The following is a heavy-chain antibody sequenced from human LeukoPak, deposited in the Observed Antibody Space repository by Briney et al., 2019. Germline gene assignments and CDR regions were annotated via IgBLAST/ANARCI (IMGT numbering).Heavy chain of an antibody. V-gene: IGHV1-46*01. CDR1: GYTFTSYH. CDR3: VGGAPNWGFDY. Sequence: ASVKVSCKASGYTFTSYHMHWVRQAPGQGLEWMGKINLSGGSTAYAQKFQGRVTMTRDTSTSTVYMELTSLRSEDTAVYYCVGGAPNWGFDYWGQGTLVTVSS. D-gene: IGHD7-27*01. CDR2: INLSGGST. J-gene: IGHJ4*02.